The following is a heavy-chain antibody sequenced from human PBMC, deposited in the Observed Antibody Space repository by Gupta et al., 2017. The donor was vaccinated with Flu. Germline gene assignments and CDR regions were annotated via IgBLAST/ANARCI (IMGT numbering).Heavy chain of an antibody. CDR2: IYYSGST. CDR3: ARHPYSSSWYGYGMDV. J-gene: IGHJ6*02. D-gene: IGHD6-13*01. CDR1: SYY. V-gene: IGHV4-39*01. Sequence: SYYWGWIRQPPGKGLEWIGSIYYSGSTYYNPSLKSRVTISVDTSKNQFSLKLSSVTAADTAVYYCARHPYSSSWYGYGMDVWGQGTTVTVSS.